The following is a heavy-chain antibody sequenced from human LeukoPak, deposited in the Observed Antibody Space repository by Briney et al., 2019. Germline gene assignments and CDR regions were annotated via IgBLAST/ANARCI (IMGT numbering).Heavy chain of an antibody. Sequence: PSETLSLTCTVSGGSISSYYWSWIREPPGKGLEWRGYIYYSGSTNYNPSLKSRVTIPVNTSKNQFSLKLSSVTAADTAVYYCARLPGYDILTGLWGQGTLVTVSS. J-gene: IGHJ1*01. D-gene: IGHD3-9*01. CDR2: IYYSGST. CDR3: ARLPGYDILTGL. CDR1: GGSISSYY. V-gene: IGHV4-59*08.